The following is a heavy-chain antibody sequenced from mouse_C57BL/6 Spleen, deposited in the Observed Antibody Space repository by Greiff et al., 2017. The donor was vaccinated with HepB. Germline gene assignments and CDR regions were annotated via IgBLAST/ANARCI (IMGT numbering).Heavy chain of an antibody. V-gene: IGHV1-82*01. CDR2: IYPGDGDT. CDR3: ARGGGNAWFAY. Sequence: QVQLQPSGPELVTPGASVKISCKASGYAFSSSWMNWVKQRPGKGLEWIGRIYPGDGDTNYNGQFKGKATLTADNYSSTAYMQLSSLTSEDSAVYFCARGGGNAWFAYWGQGTLVTVAA. CDR1: GYAFSSSW. J-gene: IGHJ3*01.